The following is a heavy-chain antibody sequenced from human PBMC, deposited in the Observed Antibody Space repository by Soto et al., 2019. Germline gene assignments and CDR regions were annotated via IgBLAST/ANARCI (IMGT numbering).Heavy chain of an antibody. D-gene: IGHD4-17*01. CDR3: ASSGGYGDYGFDY. J-gene: IGHJ4*02. Sequence: EASVKVSCKASGYTFTSYAMHWVRQAPGQRLERMGWINAGNGNTKYSQKFQGRVTFTRDTSASTAYMELSSLRSEDTAVYYCASSGGYGDYGFDYWGQGTLVTVSS. CDR2: INAGNGNT. CDR1: GYTFTSYA. V-gene: IGHV1-3*01.